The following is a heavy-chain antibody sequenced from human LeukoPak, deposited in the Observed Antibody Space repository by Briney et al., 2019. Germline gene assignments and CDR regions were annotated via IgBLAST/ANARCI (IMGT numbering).Heavy chain of an antibody. CDR3: ARDVYSSSWYYFDY. CDR2: ISYDGSNK. Sequence: GRSLRPASVAAGFTFSSYGMHWVRQAPGKGLEWVAVISYDGSNKYCADSVKGRFPISRDNSKNTLYLQMNSLRAEDTAVYYCARDVYSSSWYYFDYWGQGTLVTVSS. J-gene: IGHJ4*02. V-gene: IGHV3-30*03. CDR1: GFTFSSYG. D-gene: IGHD6-13*01.